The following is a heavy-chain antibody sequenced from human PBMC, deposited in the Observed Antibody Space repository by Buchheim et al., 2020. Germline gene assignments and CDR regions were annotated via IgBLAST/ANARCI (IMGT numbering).Heavy chain of an antibody. J-gene: IGHJ6*02. V-gene: IGHV3-23*01. D-gene: IGHD3-10*01. CDR2: MSGSGGST. Sequence: EVQLLESGGGLVQPGGSLRLSCAASGFIFTSHAMSWVRQAPGKGLEWVSVMSGSGGSTYYADSVKGRFTMSRDNSKNTLYLQMNSLRAEDTAVYYCAKEGLLWFGELLSLDYYYDGMDVWGQGTT. CDR1: GFIFTSHA. CDR3: AKEGLLWFGELLSLDYYYDGMDV.